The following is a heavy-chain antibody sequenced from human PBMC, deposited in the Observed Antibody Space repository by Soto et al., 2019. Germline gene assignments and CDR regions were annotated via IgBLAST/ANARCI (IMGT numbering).Heavy chain of an antibody. D-gene: IGHD6-19*01. CDR1: GGSISSSSYY. Sequence: QLQLQESGPGLVKPSETLSLTCTVSGGSISSSSYYWGWIRQPPGKGLEWIGSMYYSGSTYYNPSLKSRVTISVDTSKTQFSLRLSSVTAADTAVYYCARLGGGIAVPSRAFDIWGQGTMVTVSS. J-gene: IGHJ3*02. CDR2: MYYSGST. V-gene: IGHV4-39*01. CDR3: ARLGGGIAVPSRAFDI.